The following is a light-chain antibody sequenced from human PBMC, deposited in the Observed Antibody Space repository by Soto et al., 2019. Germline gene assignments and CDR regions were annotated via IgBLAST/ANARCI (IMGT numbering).Light chain of an antibody. CDR3: QQYISSPLT. J-gene: IGKJ1*01. CDR1: QSVSNNY. Sequence: EIVLTQSPGTLSLSPGERATLSCRASQSVSNNYLAWYQQKPGQAPRLVIYGASSRGTDIPDRFSASGSGTDFTLTISRLEPEDFAVYYCQQYISSPLTFGQGTKVEIK. V-gene: IGKV3-20*01. CDR2: GAS.